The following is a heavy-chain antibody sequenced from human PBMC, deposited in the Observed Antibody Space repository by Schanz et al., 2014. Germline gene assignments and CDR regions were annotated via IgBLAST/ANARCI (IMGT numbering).Heavy chain of an antibody. V-gene: IGHV1-69*09. J-gene: IGHJ4*02. CDR2: IIPILGIA. D-gene: IGHD6-13*01. Sequence: QVQLVQSGAEVKKPGSSVKVSCKASGGTFSSYSISWVRQAPGQGLEWMGRIIPILGIANYAQKFQGRVTITADKSTFTAYMDVSSLRSEDTAVYYCASSGAGYSSSWDFDYWGQGTLDTVSS. CDR3: ASSGAGYSSSWDFDY. CDR1: GGTFSSYS.